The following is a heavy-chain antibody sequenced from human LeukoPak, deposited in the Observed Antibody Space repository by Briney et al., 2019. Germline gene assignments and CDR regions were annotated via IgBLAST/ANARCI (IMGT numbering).Heavy chain of an antibody. Sequence: ASVKVSCKASGYTFTSYYMHWVRQAPGQGLEWMGIINPSGGSTSYAQTFQGRVTMTRDTSTSTVYMELSSLRSEDTAVYYCARVADSSGYYSLFDYWGQGTLVTVSS. J-gene: IGHJ4*02. CDR3: ARVADSSGYYSLFDY. CDR1: GYTFTSYY. CDR2: INPSGGST. V-gene: IGHV1-46*01. D-gene: IGHD3-22*01.